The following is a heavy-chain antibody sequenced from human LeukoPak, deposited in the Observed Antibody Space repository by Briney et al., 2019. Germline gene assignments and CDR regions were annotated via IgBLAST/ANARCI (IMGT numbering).Heavy chain of an antibody. Sequence: ASVKVSCKASGYTFTNYDINWVRQASGQGLAWMGWMNPNSGNTGSAHKFQGRVTMTSNTSISTAYMELSSLRSEDTAVYYCARGLRREQQLLRAFDYWGQGTPVTVSS. CDR2: MNPNSGNT. V-gene: IGHV1-8*01. J-gene: IGHJ4*02. CDR1: GYTFTNYD. D-gene: IGHD6-13*01. CDR3: ARGLRREQQLLRAFDY.